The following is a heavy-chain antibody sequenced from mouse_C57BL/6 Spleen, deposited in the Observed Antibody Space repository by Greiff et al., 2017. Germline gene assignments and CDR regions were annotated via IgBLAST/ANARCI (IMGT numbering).Heavy chain of an antibody. V-gene: IGHV1-53*01. D-gene: IGHD4-1*01. CDR3: AGLGRGYYAMDD. J-gene: IGHJ4*01. CDR1: GYTFTSYW. Sequence: QVQLQQPGTELVKPGASVKLSCKASGYTFTSYWMHWVKQRPGQGLEWIGNINPSNGGTNYNEKFKGKATLTVDKSSSTAYMQLSSLTSEDSAVYYCAGLGRGYYAMDDWGQGTSVTVSS. CDR2: INPSNGGT.